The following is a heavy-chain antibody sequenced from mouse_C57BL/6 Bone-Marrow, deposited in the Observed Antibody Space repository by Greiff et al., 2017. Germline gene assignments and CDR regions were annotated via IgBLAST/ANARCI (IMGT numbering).Heavy chain of an antibody. CDR3: ARDRGWGFAY. CDR1: GFTFSSYA. D-gene: IGHD3-3*01. Sequence: EVQLVESGGGLVKPGGSLKLSCAASGFTFSSYAMSWVRQTPEKRLEWVATISDGGSYTYYPDNVKGRFTISRDNAKNNLYLQMSHLKSEDTAMYYCARDRGWGFAYWGQGTLVTVSA. J-gene: IGHJ3*01. CDR2: ISDGGSYT. V-gene: IGHV5-4*01.